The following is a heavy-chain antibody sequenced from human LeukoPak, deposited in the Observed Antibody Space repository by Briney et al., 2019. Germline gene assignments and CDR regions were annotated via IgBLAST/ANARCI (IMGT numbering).Heavy chain of an antibody. CDR1: GFTFSSYA. CDR2: ISYDGSNK. Sequence: GRSLRLSCAASGFTFSSYAMHWVRQAPGKGLEWVAVISYDGSNKYYADSVKGRFAISRDNSKNTLYLQMNSLRAEDTAVYYCARVVAPYDILTYFDYWGQGTLVTVSS. D-gene: IGHD3-9*01. J-gene: IGHJ4*02. CDR3: ARVVAPYDILTYFDY. V-gene: IGHV3-30*09.